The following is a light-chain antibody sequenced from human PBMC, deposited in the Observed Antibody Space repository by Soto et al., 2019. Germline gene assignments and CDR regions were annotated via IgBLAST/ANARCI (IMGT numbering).Light chain of an antibody. CDR3: CSYARSIIVTVV. V-gene: IGLV2-23*02. CDR1: SSDVGSYNL. Sequence: QSALTQPASVSGSPGQSITISCTGTSSDVGSYNLVSWYQQHPGKAPKLMIYEVSKRPSGVSNRFSGSKSGNTASMTISGLQAEDEADYYCCSYARSIIVTVVFGGGTKLTVL. J-gene: IGLJ2*01. CDR2: EVS.